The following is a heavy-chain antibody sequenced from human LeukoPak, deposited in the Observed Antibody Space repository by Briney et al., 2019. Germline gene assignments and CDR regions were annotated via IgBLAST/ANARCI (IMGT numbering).Heavy chain of an antibody. Sequence: TGGSLRLSCAAPGFTFRTYGMHWVRQAPGKGLEWVAFIRSDGGDKYYADSVKGRFTISRDNSKNTLYVQMNSLRPEDTAVYFCAKSRNYGTLFDYWGQETLVTVSS. CDR3: AKSRNYGTLFDY. CDR1: GFTFRTYG. J-gene: IGHJ4*02. V-gene: IGHV3-30*02. D-gene: IGHD1-7*01. CDR2: IRSDGGDK.